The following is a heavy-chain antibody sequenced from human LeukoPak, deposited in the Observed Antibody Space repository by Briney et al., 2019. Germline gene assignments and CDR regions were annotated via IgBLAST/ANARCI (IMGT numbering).Heavy chain of an antibody. CDR3: EKGVYGSGYYFDY. Sequence: PGGSLRLSCAASGFTFSSYAMSWVRQAPGKGLEWVSAISGSGGSTYYADSVKGRFTISRDNSKNTLYLQMNSLRAEDTAVYYCEKGVYGSGYYFDYWGQGTLVTVSS. CDR1: GFTFSSYA. D-gene: IGHD3-10*01. J-gene: IGHJ4*02. CDR2: ISGSGGST. V-gene: IGHV3-23*01.